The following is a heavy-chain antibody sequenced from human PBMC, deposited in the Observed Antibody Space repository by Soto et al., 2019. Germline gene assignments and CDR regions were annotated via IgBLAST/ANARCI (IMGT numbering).Heavy chain of an antibody. CDR2: IYSGGST. CDR1: GFTVSSNY. J-gene: IGHJ4*02. V-gene: IGHV3-53*01. Sequence: PGGSLRLSCAASGFTVSSNYMSWVRQAPGKGLEWVSVIYSGGSTYYADSVKGRFTISRDNSKNTLYLQMNSLRAEDTAVYYCASSSGGYAARYFDYWGQGTLVTVSS. CDR3: ASSSGGYAARYFDY. D-gene: IGHD5-12*01.